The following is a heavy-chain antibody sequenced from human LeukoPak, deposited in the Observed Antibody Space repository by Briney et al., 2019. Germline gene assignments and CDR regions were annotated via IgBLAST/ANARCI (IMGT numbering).Heavy chain of an antibody. D-gene: IGHD4-17*01. J-gene: IGHJ4*02. CDR2: IYYSGST. CDR3: AALGVTTNE. Sequence: SETLSLTCTVSGGSISSSSYYWGWIRQPPGKGLEWIGSIYYSGSTYYNPSLKSRVTISVDTSKNQFSLKLSSVTAADTAVYYCAALGVTTNEWGQGTLVTVSS. V-gene: IGHV4-39*07. CDR1: GGSISSSSYY.